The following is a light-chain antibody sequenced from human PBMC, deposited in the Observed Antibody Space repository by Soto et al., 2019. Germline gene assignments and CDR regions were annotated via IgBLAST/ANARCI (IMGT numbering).Light chain of an antibody. CDR2: FNN. J-gene: IGLJ1*01. CDR3: AAWDDGLNGSYV. V-gene: IGLV1-44*01. CDR1: SSNIGSNT. Sequence: HSVLSQPPSASGTPGQRVTISCSGSSSNIGSNTVNWYQQLPGTAPKLLIYFNNQRPSGVPDRFSGSKSGTSASLAISGLQSEDEGDYYCAAWDDGLNGSYVFGTGTKLTVL.